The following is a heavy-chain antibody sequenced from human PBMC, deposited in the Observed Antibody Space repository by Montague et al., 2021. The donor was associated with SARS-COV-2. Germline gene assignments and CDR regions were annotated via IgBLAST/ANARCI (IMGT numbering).Heavy chain of an antibody. CDR2: IYDGGAV. CDR3: VRDHPYGGPRGAYDI. Sequence: SKTLSLTCTVSGGSITGYYWSWLRRSPGKGLEWIAYIYDGGAVNYNPSLGSRVTISTDTSKSQLSLKVNSVTAADTAVYYCVRDHPYGGPRGAYDIWGQGTVVTVSS. D-gene: IGHD4-23*01. V-gene: IGHV4-59*01. CDR1: GGSITGYY. J-gene: IGHJ3*02.